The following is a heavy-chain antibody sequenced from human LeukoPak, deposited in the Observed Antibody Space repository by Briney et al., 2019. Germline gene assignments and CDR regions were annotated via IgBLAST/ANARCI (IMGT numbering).Heavy chain of an antibody. CDR2: IYYSGST. D-gene: IGHD5-18*01. Sequence: PSETLSLTCTVSGGSISSYYWSWIRQPPGKGLEWIGYIYYSGSTNYNPSLKSRVTISVDTSKNQFSLKLSSVTAADTAVYYCARGSYYSYDDYYFDYWGQGTPVTVSS. CDR1: GGSISSYY. J-gene: IGHJ4*02. V-gene: IGHV4-59*01. CDR3: ARGSYYSYDDYYFDY.